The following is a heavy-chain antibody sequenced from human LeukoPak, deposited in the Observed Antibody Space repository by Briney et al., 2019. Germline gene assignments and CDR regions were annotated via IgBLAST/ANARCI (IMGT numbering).Heavy chain of an antibody. CDR2: IYYTGAT. Sequence: PSETLSLTCTVSRGSINYFYWSWIRQPPGKGLEFIAHIYYTGATAYNRSLQSRVSISVDTAKNQLSLRLNSVTAADTAVYYCARWNEGLDYWGQGTLVTVSS. CDR1: RGSINYFY. CDR3: ARWNEGLDY. J-gene: IGHJ4*02. V-gene: IGHV4-59*08. D-gene: IGHD1-1*01.